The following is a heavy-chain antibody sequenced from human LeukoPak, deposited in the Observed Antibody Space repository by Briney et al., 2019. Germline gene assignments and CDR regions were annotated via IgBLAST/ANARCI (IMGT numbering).Heavy chain of an antibody. CDR2: MNPNSGNT. CDR3: ARATELVDYDFWSGYYMNY. D-gene: IGHD3-3*01. Sequence: VASVKVSCKASGYTFTSYDINWVRQATGQGLEWMGWMNPNSGNTGYAQKFQGRVTMTRNTSISTAYMELSSLRSEVTAVYYCARATELVDYDFWSGYYMNYWGQGTLVTVSS. J-gene: IGHJ4*02. V-gene: IGHV1-8*01. CDR1: GYTFTSYD.